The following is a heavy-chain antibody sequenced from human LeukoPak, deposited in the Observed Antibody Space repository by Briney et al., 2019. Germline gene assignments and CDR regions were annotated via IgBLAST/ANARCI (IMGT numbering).Heavy chain of an antibody. CDR3: ARGGSYPTSNDY. V-gene: IGHV4-34*01. CDR2: INHSGTT. CDR1: GGPFNGYY. D-gene: IGHD1-26*01. J-gene: IGHJ4*02. Sequence: SETLSLTCTIYGGPFNGYYWSWIRQPPGKGLERIGEINHSGTTNYNPSLESRVTISVDTSKNQFSLKLSSMTAADTAVYYCARGGSYPTSNDYWGQGTLVTVSS.